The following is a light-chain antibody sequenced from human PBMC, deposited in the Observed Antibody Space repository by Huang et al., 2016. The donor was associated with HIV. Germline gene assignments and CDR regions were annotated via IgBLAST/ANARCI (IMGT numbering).Light chain of an antibody. CDR3: QQYNSWPPLT. CDR2: GAS. V-gene: IGKV3-15*01. Sequence: EIVMTQSPATLSVSPGERATLSCRASQKMNNKLAWYHQIPGQAPRRLIYGASPRATGFPARFSGSGSGTEFTLTISSLQSEDFARYYCQQYNSWPPLTFGGGTKVEIK. CDR1: QKMNNK. J-gene: IGKJ4*01.